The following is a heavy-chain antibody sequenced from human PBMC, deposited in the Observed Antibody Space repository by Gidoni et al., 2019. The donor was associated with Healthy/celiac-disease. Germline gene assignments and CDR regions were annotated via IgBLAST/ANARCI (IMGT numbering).Heavy chain of an antibody. CDR1: GFTFSDYY. V-gene: IGHV3-11*01. J-gene: IGHJ4*02. CDR3: ARVYHRWLGADY. D-gene: IGHD3-16*01. CDR2: ISSSGSTI. Sequence: QVQLVEPGGGLVKPGGSLRLSCAASGFTFSDYYMSWIRQAPGKGLGWFSYISSSGSTIYNEESVKGRFTISRDNAKNSLYLQMNSLRAEDTAVYYCARVYHRWLGADYWGQGTLVTVSS.